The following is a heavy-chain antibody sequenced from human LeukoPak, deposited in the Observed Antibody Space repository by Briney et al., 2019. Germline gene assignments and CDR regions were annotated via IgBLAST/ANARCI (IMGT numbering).Heavy chain of an antibody. CDR3: ARDDLTTG. V-gene: IGHV3-21*06. J-gene: IGHJ4*02. CDR2: ISHSSTYM. D-gene: IGHD1-1*01. Sequence: GSLRLSCAASGFTFSTSGMNWVRQAPGKGLEWVSFISHSSTYMYYADSVKGRFTISRDNAKNSLYLQMNSLRAEDTAVYYCARDDLTTGWGQGTLVTVSS. CDR1: GFTFSTSG.